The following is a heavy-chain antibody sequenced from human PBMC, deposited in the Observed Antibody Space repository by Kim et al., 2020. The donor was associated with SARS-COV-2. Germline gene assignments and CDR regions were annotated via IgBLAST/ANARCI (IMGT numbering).Heavy chain of an antibody. CDR3: ASPLEPSP. CDR2: ISYDGSNK. Sequence: GGSLRLSCAASGFTFSSYAMHWVRQAPGKGLEWVAVISYDGSNKYYADSVKGRFTISRDNSKNTLYLQMNSLRAEDTAVYYCASPLEPSPWGQGTLVTVSS. V-gene: IGHV3-30-3*01. J-gene: IGHJ5*02. CDR1: GFTFSSYA.